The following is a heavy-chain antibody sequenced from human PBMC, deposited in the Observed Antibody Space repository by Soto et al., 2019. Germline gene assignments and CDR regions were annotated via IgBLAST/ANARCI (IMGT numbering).Heavy chain of an antibody. J-gene: IGHJ4*02. D-gene: IGHD2-15*01. CDR2: ISYDGSNK. CDR3: AKETYSGPLDY. CDR1: GFTFSSYG. Sequence: QVQLVESGGGVVQPGRPLRLSCAASGFTFSSYGMHWVRQAPGKGLEWVAVISYDGSNKYYADSVKGRFTISRDNSKNTLYQQMNSLRAEDTAVYYCAKETYSGPLDYWGQGTLVTVSS. V-gene: IGHV3-30*18.